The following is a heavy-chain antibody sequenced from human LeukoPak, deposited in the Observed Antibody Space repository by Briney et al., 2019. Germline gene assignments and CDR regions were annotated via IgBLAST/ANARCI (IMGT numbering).Heavy chain of an antibody. Sequence: GGSLRLSCAASGFTFSDYYMSWIRQAPGKGLEWVSYISSSGSTIYYADSVKGRFTISRDNAKNSLYLQMNSLRAEDTAVYYCARDHSDYYDSSGRYNWFDPWGQGTLVTVSS. V-gene: IGHV3-11*01. CDR2: ISSSGSTI. J-gene: IGHJ5*02. D-gene: IGHD3-22*01. CDR3: ARDHSDYYDSSGRYNWFDP. CDR1: GFTFSDYY.